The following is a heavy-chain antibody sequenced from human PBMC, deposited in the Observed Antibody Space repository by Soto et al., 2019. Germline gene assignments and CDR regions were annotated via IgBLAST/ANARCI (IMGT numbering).Heavy chain of an antibody. CDR1: GYTFTSYD. D-gene: IGHD2-8*02. V-gene: IGHV1-8*01. J-gene: IGHJ6*03. CDR3: ARDSPGRYYYYYMDV. CDR2: MNPNSGNT. Sequence: ASVKVSCKASGYTFTSYDINWVRQATGQGLEWMGWMNPNSGNTGYAQKFQGRVTMTRNTSISTAYMELSSLRSEDTAVYYCARDSPGRYYYYYMDVWGKGTTVTVSS.